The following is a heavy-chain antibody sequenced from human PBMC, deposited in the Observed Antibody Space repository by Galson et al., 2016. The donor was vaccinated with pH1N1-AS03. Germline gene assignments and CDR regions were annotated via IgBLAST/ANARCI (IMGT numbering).Heavy chain of an antibody. V-gene: IGHV4-4*02. J-gene: IGHJ6*02. D-gene: IGHD5-18*01. CDR3: ARDVLPYSLGLDV. CDR2: VSHAGRT. Sequence: ETLSLTGAVSGDSISTSNWWSWVRQPPGKGLEWIGEVSHAGRTNYSPSLKSRVTISLDKSKNQFSLQLTSVTAADTAVYYCARDVLPYSLGLDVWGQGTTVTVSS. CDR1: GDSISTSNW.